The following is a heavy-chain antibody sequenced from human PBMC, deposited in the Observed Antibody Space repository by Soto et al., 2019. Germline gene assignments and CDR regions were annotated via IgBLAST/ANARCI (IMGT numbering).Heavy chain of an antibody. CDR1: GYTVTGYY. CDR3: AGTYYDFRGDFNAEIAHYYGMDV. CDR2: INPNSGGA. V-gene: IGHV1-2*02. Sequence: GASVKVSCKASGYTVTGYYIHWVRQAPGQGLEWMGWINPNSGGAKYAQKFQGRVTMTSDTSISTTYMEVSWLRYDDTAVYYCAGTYYDFRGDFNAEIAHYYGMDVWGQGTTVTVSS. D-gene: IGHD3-3*01. J-gene: IGHJ6*02.